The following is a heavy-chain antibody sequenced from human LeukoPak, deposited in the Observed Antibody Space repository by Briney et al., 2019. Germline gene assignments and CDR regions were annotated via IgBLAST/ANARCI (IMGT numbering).Heavy chain of an antibody. CDR2: IYTFGST. Sequence: SETLSLTCTVSGGSINSGSYYWSWIRQPAGKGLEWIGRIYTFGSTSYNPSLKSRVTISIDTSKNQFSLRLSSVTAADTAVYYCARTYSSGWPRDTFDIWGQGTMVTVSS. J-gene: IGHJ3*02. CDR1: GGSINSGSYY. V-gene: IGHV4-61*02. D-gene: IGHD6-19*01. CDR3: ARTYSSGWPRDTFDI.